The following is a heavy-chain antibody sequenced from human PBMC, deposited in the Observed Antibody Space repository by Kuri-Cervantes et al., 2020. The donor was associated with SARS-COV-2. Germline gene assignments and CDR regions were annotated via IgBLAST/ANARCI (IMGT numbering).Heavy chain of an antibody. J-gene: IGHJ6*02. D-gene: IGHD4-23*01. CDR3: ARDPPHGTDYGGSMDV. Sequence: LTCAASGFTFSSYGMHWVRQAPGKGLEWVAVIWYDGSNKYYADSVKGRFTISRDNSKNTLYLQMNSLRAEDTAVYYCARDPPHGTDYGGSMDVWGQGTTVTVSS. CDR2: IWYDGSNK. V-gene: IGHV3-33*01. CDR1: GFTFSSYG.